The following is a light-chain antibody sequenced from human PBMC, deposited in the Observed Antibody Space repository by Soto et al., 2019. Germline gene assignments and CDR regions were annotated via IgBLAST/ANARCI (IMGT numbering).Light chain of an antibody. CDR1: QSLLHSNGYNY. V-gene: IGKV2-28*01. CDR2: LGS. J-gene: IGKJ3*01. Sequence: DIVMTQSPLSLPVTPGEPASISCRSSQSLLHSNGYNYLDWYLQKPGQSPQLLIYLGSNRASGVPDRFSGSGSGTDFTLKISRVEAEDVGVYYCMQGLRARGFTFGPGTKVEIK. CDR3: MQGLRARGFT.